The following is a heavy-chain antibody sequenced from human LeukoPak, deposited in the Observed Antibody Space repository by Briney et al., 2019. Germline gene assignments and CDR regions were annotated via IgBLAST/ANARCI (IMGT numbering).Heavy chain of an antibody. CDR3: ARSYYQSPYYYYMDV. V-gene: IGHV4-59*01. CDR1: GGSISSYY. CDR2: IYYSGST. J-gene: IGHJ6*03. D-gene: IGHD1-26*01. Sequence: SETLSLTCTVSGGSISSYYWSWIRQPPGKGLEWIGYIYYSGSTNYNPSLKSRVTISVDTSKNQFSLKLSSVTAADTAVYYCARSYYQSPYYYYMDVWGKGTTVTASS.